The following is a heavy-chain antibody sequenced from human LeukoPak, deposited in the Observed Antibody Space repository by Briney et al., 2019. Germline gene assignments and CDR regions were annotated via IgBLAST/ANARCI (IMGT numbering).Heavy chain of an antibody. CDR1: GFTVSSNY. CDR2: IYSGGST. Sequence: GGSLRLSCAASGFTVSSNYMSWVRQAPGKGLEWVSVIYSGGSTYYADSVKGRFTISRDNSKNTLYLQMNSLRAEDTAVYYCARDNIVVVPAARFDYYYYGMDVWGQGTMVTVSS. D-gene: IGHD2-2*01. CDR3: ARDNIVVVPAARFDYYYYGMDV. J-gene: IGHJ6*02. V-gene: IGHV3-53*01.